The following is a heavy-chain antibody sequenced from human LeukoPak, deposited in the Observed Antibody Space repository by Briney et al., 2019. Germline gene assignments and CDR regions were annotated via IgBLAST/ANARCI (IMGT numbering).Heavy chain of an antibody. CDR3: ARGSYDSSDFEYFHH. CDR2: INPNSGGT. J-gene: IGHJ1*01. CDR1: GYTFTGYY. V-gene: IGHV1-2*02. Sequence: ASVRVSCKASGYTFTGYYMHWVRQAPGQGLEWMGWINPNSGGTNYAQKFQGRVTMTRDTSISTAYMELNRLRSDDTAVYYCARGSYDSSDFEYFHHWGQGTLVTVSS. D-gene: IGHD3-22*01.